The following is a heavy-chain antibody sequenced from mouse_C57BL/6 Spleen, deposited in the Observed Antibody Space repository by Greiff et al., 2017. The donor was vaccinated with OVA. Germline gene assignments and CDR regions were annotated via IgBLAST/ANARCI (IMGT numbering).Heavy chain of an antibody. Sequence: EVQLQQSGPELVKPGALVKITCKASGYTFTDYYMNWVKQSHGKSLEWIGDINPNNGGTSYNQKFKGKATLTVDKSSSTAYIELRSLKSEDSAVYYCARESGDYALAYWGQGTLVTVSA. CDR3: ARESGDYALAY. V-gene: IGHV1-26*01. J-gene: IGHJ3*01. CDR1: GYTFTDYY. CDR2: INPNNGGT. D-gene: IGHD2-13*01.